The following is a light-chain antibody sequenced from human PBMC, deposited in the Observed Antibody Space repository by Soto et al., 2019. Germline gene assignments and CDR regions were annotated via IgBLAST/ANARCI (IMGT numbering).Light chain of an antibody. CDR1: QSVSSS. J-gene: IGKJ2*01. Sequence: EVVLTQSQATLSLSPGEEATLSCRASQSVSSSLAWYQQKPGQAPRLLIYGASNRATGIPARFSGSGSGTDFTLTISSLEPEDFAVYYCQQRSTWPGAFGQGTKLEIK. CDR3: QQRSTWPGA. CDR2: GAS. V-gene: IGKV3-11*01.